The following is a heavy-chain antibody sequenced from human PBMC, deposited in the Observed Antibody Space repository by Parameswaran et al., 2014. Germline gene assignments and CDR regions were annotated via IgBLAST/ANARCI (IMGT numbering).Heavy chain of an antibody. CDR3: AKDLSDRKDSGYEYSHYGMDV. V-gene: IGHV3-23*01. Sequence: RWIRQPPGKGLEWVSSISGGGDSAYHADSLRGRFTISRDKSKNTVYLEMNSLRADDTAVYYCAKDLSDRKDSGYEYSHYGMDVWGQGTTVTVSS. CDR2: ISGGGDSA. J-gene: IGHJ6*02. D-gene: IGHD5-12*01.